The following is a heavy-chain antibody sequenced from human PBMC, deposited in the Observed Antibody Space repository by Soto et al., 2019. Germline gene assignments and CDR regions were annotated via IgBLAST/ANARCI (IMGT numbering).Heavy chain of an antibody. CDR3: ARVLGVPAPYYYYYYMDV. J-gene: IGHJ6*03. Sequence: ASVKVSCKASGYTFTSYGISWVRQAPGQGLEWMGWISAYNGNTNYAQKLQGRVTMTTDTSTSTAYMELRSLRSDDTAVYYCARVLGVPAPYYYYYYMDVWGKGTTVTVSS. D-gene: IGHD2-2*01. CDR2: ISAYNGNT. CDR1: GYTFTSYG. V-gene: IGHV1-18*01.